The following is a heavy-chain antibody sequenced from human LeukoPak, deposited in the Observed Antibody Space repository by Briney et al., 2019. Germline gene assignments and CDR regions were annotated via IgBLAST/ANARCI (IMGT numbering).Heavy chain of an antibody. CDR1: GGSFSGYY. J-gene: IGHJ5*02. D-gene: IGHD3-3*01. V-gene: IGHV4-34*01. CDR2: INHSVST. Sequence: SETLSLTCAVYGGSFSGYYWSWSRQPPGKGLGWIGEINHSVSTNYNPSLKSRVTISVDTSKNQFSLKLSSVTAADTAVYYCARGGLEWLSRNWFDPWGQGTLVTVSS. CDR3: ARGGLEWLSRNWFDP.